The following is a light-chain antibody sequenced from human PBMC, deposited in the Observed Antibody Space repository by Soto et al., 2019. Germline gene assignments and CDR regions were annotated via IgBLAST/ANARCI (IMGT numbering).Light chain of an antibody. Sequence: EIVLTQSPGTLSLSPGERATLSCKTSQTSGSNFLAWYQHKPGQAPRLLIYASSNRATGTPDRFSGSASGPDFTLTINRLEPEDFAVYYCQLYGISPQFGQGTRLEIK. CDR3: QLYGISPQ. CDR1: QTSGSNF. CDR2: ASS. J-gene: IGKJ5*01. V-gene: IGKV3-20*01.